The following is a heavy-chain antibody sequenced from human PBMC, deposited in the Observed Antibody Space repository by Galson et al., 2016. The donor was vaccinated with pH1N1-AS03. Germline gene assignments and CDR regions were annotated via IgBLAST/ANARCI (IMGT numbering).Heavy chain of an antibody. V-gene: IGHV1-69*13. J-gene: IGHJ4*02. CDR2: IIAIFGTT. CDR1: GGIFRNFA. Sequence: SVKVSCKASGGIFRNFAISWVRQAPGQGLEWMGGIIAIFGTTNYAQRFQGRGTITAAESTTTAYMELSSLRSDDTAVYYCAKDRAYTFEGRFDSWGQGTVVTVSS. D-gene: IGHD5-18*01. CDR3: AKDRAYTFEGRFDS.